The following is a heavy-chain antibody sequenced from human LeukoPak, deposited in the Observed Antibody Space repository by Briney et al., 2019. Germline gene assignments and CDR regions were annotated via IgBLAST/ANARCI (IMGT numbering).Heavy chain of an antibody. J-gene: IGHJ4*02. CDR2: ITRSGTT. CDR1: GFTFSSFA. CDR3: AKDAVAPGSGGDFFDY. Sequence: GGSLRLSCAASGFTFSSFAMSWVRQAPGKGLEWVSVITRSGTTYYAESVKGRFTISRDNSKNTLYLQMNSLRADDTAVYSCAKDAVAPGSGGDFFDYWGQGTLVTVSS. D-gene: IGHD3-10*01. V-gene: IGHV3-23*01.